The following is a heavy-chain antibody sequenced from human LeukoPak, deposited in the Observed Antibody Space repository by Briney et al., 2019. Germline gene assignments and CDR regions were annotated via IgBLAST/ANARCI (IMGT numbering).Heavy chain of an antibody. J-gene: IGHJ4*02. CDR2: MSPRSGST. CDR3: ARTPPNWGADY. V-gene: IGHV1-8*01. Sequence: GSSVKVSCTASGYSFTSYDINWVRQALGQGPEWMGWMSPRSGSTGYAQKFQGRVAMTSDTSISTAYMELSRLTSDDTAVYYCARTPPNWGADYWGQGTLVTVSS. D-gene: IGHD7-27*01. CDR1: GYSFTSYD.